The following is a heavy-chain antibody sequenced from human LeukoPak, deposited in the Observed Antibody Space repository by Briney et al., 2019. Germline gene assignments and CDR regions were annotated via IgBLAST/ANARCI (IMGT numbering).Heavy chain of an antibody. V-gene: IGHV3-23*01. CDR3: AIHGGGTIRIEAFDV. CDR1: AFTFSSYG. J-gene: IGHJ3*01. D-gene: IGHD3-3*01. Sequence: GGSLRLSCAASAFTFSSYGMRWVRQAPGKGLEWVSAIRGDGCDMFYADAVKGRFTISRANSKNTLFLQINSLRDEYTALYYCAIHGGGTIRIEAFDVWGQGTMVTISS. CDR2: IRGDGCDM.